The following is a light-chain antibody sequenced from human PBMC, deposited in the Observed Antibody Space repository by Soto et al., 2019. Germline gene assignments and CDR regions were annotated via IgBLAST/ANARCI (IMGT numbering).Light chain of an antibody. Sequence: IQMTQSPSTLSASVGDRVTITCRASQSVNGWLAWYQQKPGRAPNLLIYQASSLQSGVPSTFSASGSGTEFTLTISSLQPDDFATYFCQQYKTYPWTFGQGTKV. CDR2: QAS. CDR1: QSVNGW. CDR3: QQYKTYPWT. V-gene: IGKV1-5*03. J-gene: IGKJ1*01.